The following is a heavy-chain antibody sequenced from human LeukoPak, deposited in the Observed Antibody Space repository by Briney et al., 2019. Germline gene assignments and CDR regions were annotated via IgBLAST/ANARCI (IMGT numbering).Heavy chain of an antibody. D-gene: IGHD3-22*01. V-gene: IGHV4-30-2*01. CDR3: ARGPRSYYDSSGYYYFDY. Sequence: SETLSLTCAVSGGSISSGGYSWSWIRQPPGKGLEWIGYIYHSGSTYYNPSFKSRVTISVDRSKTQFSLKLSSVTAADTAVYYCARGPRSYYDSSGYYYFDYWGQGTLVTVSS. CDR2: IYHSGST. J-gene: IGHJ4*02. CDR1: GGSISSGGYS.